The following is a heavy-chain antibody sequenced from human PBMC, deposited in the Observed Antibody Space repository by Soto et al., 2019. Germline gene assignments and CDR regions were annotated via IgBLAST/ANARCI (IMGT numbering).Heavy chain of an antibody. CDR3: ARGRGLEARQQQLDQ. V-gene: IGHV3-30*04. CDR1: GFLFSGYA. CDR2: ISYDGKEK. J-gene: IGHJ4*02. D-gene: IGHD6-6*01. Sequence: QVQLVESGGGVVQPGGSLRLSCATSGFLFSGYAMHWVRQTPGKGLEWVAVISYDGKEKYYADSAEGRFTISRESSGVTLYLQMSSLRVEDTAVYYCARGRGLEARQQQLDQWGQGTLFTVSS.